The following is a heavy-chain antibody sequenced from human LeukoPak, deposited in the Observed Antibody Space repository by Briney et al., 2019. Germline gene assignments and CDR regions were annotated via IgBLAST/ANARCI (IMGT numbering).Heavy chain of an antibody. CDR3: AKAPLDSSGYYYVTYYFDY. CDR2: ISGSGGST. J-gene: IGHJ4*02. V-gene: IGHV3-23*01. D-gene: IGHD3-22*01. CDR1: GFTFSSYA. Sequence: PGGSLRLSCAASGFTFSSYAMSWVRQAPGKGLGWVSGISGSGGSTYYADSVKGRFTISRDNSKNTLYLQMNSLRAEDTAVYYCAKAPLDSSGYYYVTYYFDYWGQGTLVTVSS.